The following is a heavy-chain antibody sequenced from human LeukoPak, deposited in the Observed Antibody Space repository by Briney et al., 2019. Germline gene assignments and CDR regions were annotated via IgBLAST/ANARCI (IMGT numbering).Heavy chain of an antibody. V-gene: IGHV7-4-1*02. CDR3: ARDLEKGYCSGGSCPDWFDP. CDR1: GYTFTSYA. J-gene: IGHJ5*02. Sequence: ASVKVSCKASGYTFTSYAMNWVRQAPGQGLEWMGWINTNTGNPTYAQGFTGRFVFSLDTSVSTAYLQISSLKAEDTAVYYCARDLEKGYCSGGSCPDWFDPWGQGTLVTVSS. CDR2: INTNTGNP. D-gene: IGHD2-15*01.